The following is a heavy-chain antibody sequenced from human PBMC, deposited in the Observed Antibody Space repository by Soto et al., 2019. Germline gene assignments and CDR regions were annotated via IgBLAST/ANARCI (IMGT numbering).Heavy chain of an antibody. CDR1: GYTFTHYY. Sequence: QVQLVQSGAEVKKPGASVKVSCKASGYTFTHYYIHWVRQAPGQGLEWMGMINPSGGSTDYAQKFQGRVTMTTDKSTTTVYMELSSLRSDDTAVYYCARPPFPGCINGVCYPCDHWGQGTLATVSS. J-gene: IGHJ4*02. V-gene: IGHV1-46*01. D-gene: IGHD2-8*01. CDR3: ARPPFPGCINGVCYPCDH. CDR2: INPSGGST.